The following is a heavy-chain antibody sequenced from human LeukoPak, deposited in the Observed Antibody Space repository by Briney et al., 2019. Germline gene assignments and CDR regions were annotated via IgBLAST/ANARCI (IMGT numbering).Heavy chain of an antibody. J-gene: IGHJ6*03. Sequence: ASVKVSCKASGYIFTSYFMHWVRQAPGQGLEWMGIINPSGGSANYAQKFQGRVTMTRDTSTSTVYMELSSLRSEDTAVYYCARSTGPSSSSPHLYYYYMDVWGKGTTVTVSS. CDR1: GYIFTSYF. CDR3: ARSTGPSSSSPHLYYYYMDV. V-gene: IGHV1-46*01. D-gene: IGHD6-6*01. CDR2: INPSGGSA.